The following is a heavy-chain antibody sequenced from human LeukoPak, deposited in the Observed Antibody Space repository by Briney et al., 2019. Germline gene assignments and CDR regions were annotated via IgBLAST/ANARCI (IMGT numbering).Heavy chain of an antibody. J-gene: IGHJ5*02. Sequence: PGGSLRLSCAASGFTFSTCAMHWVRQAPGKGLEYVAAISGNGDSTYYANSVKGRFTISRDNSKNTLYLQMGSLRPEDMAVYFCAREVYARNWFDPWGEGTLVTVSS. CDR1: GFTFSTCA. CDR3: AREVYARNWFDP. V-gene: IGHV3-64*01. CDR2: ISGNGDST. D-gene: IGHD2-8*01.